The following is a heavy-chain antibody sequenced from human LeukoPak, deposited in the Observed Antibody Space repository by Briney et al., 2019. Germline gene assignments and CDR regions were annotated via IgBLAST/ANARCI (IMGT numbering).Heavy chain of an antibody. Sequence: SQTLSLTCAISGESVSSNSAAWNWIRQSPSRGLEWLGRTYYRSQWYNDYAVSVKSRITINPDTSKNQFSLQLNSVTPEDTAVYYCARGALREDRFDYWGQGTLVTVSS. CDR2: TYYRSQWYN. CDR1: GESVSSNSAA. J-gene: IGHJ4*02. CDR3: ARGALREDRFDY. D-gene: IGHD4-17*01. V-gene: IGHV6-1*01.